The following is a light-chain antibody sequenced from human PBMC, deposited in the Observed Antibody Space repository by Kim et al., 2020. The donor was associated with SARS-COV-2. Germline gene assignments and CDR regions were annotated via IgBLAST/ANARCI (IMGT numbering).Light chain of an antibody. J-gene: IGLJ2*01. CDR2: EVS. CDR1: SSAVGSYTL. Sequence: TTISCTGTSSAVGSYTLVSWYQQHPGKAPKLMIYEVSKRPSGVSNRFSGSKSGNTASLTISGLQAEDEADYYCCSYAGSSTSVVFGGGTQLTVL. CDR3: CSYAGSSTSVV. V-gene: IGLV2-23*02.